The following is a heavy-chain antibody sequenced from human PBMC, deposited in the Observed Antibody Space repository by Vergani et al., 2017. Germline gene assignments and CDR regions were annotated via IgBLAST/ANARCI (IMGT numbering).Heavy chain of an antibody. J-gene: IGHJ5*02. CDR3: AREHWFDP. Sequence: EVQLVESGGGLVKPGGSLRLSCAASGFPFSSYSMNWVRQAPGKGLEWASSISSSSYIYYADSVKGRFTISRDNAKNSLYLQMNSLRAEDTAVYYCAREHWFDPWGQGTLVTGSS. CDR2: ISSSSYI. V-gene: IGHV3-21*01. CDR1: GFPFSSYS.